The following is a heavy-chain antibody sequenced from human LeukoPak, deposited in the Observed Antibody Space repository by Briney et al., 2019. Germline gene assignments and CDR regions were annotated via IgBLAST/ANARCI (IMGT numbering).Heavy chain of an antibody. V-gene: IGHV3-21*01. CDR2: ISSSSSYI. CDR1: GFTFSSYS. D-gene: IGHD2-2*01. CDR3: ARGEDIVVVPAAYYYGMDV. J-gene: IGHJ6*04. Sequence: GGSLRLSCAASGFTFSSYSMNWVRQAPGKGLEWVSSISSSSSYICYADSVKGRFTISRDNAKNSLYLQMNSLRAEDTAVYYCARGEDIVVVPAAYYYGMDVWGKGTTVTVSS.